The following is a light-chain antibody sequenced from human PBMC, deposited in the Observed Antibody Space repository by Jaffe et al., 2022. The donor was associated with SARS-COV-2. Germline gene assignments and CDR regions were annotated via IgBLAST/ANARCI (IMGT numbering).Light chain of an antibody. CDR1: SGHNSYA. Sequence: QLVLTQSPSASASLGASVKLTCTLSSGHNSYAIAWHQQQPEKGPRYLMKLNSDGSHSKGDGIPDRFSGSSSGAERYLTISSLQSEDEGDYYCQTWDTGIQVFGGGTKLTVL. J-gene: IGLJ3*02. CDR2: LNSDGSH. V-gene: IGLV4-69*01. CDR3: QTWDTGIQV.